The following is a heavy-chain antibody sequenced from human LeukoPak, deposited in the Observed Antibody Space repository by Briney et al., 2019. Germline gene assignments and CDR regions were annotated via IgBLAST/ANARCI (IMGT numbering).Heavy chain of an antibody. CDR1: GFTFSSYG. Sequence: GRSLRLSCAASGFTFSSYGMHWVRQAPGKGLEWVAVISHDGSNKNSVDSVKGRFTISRDNSKNTLYLQMNSLRAEDTAVYYCATESGTYSGTCFDYWGQGNLVTVSS. V-gene: IGHV3-30*03. CDR2: ISHDGSNK. J-gene: IGHJ4*02. D-gene: IGHD1-26*01. CDR3: ATESGTYSGTCFDY.